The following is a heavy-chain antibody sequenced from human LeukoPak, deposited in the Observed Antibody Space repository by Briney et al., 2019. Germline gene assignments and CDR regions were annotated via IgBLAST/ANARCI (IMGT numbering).Heavy chain of an antibody. D-gene: IGHD3-10*01. CDR2: IYYSGSS. Sequence: SETLSLTCTVSGGSISSYYWSWIRQPPGKGLEWIGYIYYSGSSNYNPSLKSRVTISLDRSKNQFSLRLTSVTAADTAVYYCARAGAWQIDPWGQGTLVTVSS. CDR3: ARAGAWQIDP. J-gene: IGHJ5*02. CDR1: GGSISSYY. V-gene: IGHV4-59*01.